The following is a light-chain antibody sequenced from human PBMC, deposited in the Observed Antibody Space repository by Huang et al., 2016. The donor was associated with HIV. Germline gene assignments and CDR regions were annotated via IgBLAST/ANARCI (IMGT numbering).Light chain of an antibody. CDR2: GVS. CDR3: QQYSRSPT. J-gene: IGKJ1*01. V-gene: IGKV3-20*01. Sequence: EIVLTQSPGTLSLSPGERATLSCRASQSVNNNYLAWYQQKPGQAPRLLIYGVSSRATGIPDRFSGSGSGTDFTLTISRLEPEDFAVYFCQQYSRSPTFGQGTKVDIK. CDR1: QSVNNNY.